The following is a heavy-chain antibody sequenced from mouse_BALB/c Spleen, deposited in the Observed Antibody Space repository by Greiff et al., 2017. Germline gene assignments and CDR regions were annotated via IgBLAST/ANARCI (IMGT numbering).Heavy chain of an antibody. CDR3: ARARGNYDFDY. V-gene: IGHV1S26*01. Sequence: QVQLQQSGPELVKPGASVKISCKASGYAFSSSWMNWVKQRPGQGLEWIGYINPSTGYTEYNQKFKDKATLTADKSSSTAYMQLSSLTSEDSAVYYCARARGNYDFDYWGQGTTLTVSS. J-gene: IGHJ2*01. D-gene: IGHD2-1*01. CDR2: INPSTGYT. CDR1: GYAFSSSW.